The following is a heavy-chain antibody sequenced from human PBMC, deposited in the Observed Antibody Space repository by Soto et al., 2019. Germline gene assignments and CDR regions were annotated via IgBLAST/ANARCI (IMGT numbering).Heavy chain of an antibody. CDR2: IIPIFGTA. J-gene: IGHJ6*02. V-gene: IGHV1-69*13. CDR1: GGTFSSYA. Sequence: SVKVSCKASGGTFSSYAISWVRQAPGQGLEWMGGIIPIFGTANYAQKFQGRVTITADESTSTAYMELSSLRSEDTAVYYCARVVGDSSGYFYYYYGMDVWGQGTTVTVSS. CDR3: ARVVGDSSGYFYYYYGMDV. D-gene: IGHD3-22*01.